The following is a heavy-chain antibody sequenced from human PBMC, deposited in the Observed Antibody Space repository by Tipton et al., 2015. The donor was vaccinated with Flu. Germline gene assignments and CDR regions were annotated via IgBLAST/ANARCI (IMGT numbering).Heavy chain of an antibody. CDR1: GASIRSHY. CDR2: LHNTGST. J-gene: IGHJ5*02. V-gene: IGHV4-4*08. CDR3: ARDLGPFNWFDH. Sequence: TLSLTCTVSGASIRSHYWSWIRQSPGKGLEWIAYLHNTGSTNFNPSPVSRVSVSVDISKNQFSLKLTSVTAADTAVYFCARDLGPFNWFDHWGQGTLVSVSS.